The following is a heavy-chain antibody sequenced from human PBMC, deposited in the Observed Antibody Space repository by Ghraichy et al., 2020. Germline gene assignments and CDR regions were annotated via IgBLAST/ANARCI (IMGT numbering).Heavy chain of an antibody. CDR1: GFTFDNFV. CDR3: AKEAIATAGYCAGY. CDR2: ITGSGSLT. D-gene: IGHD6-13*01. V-gene: IGHV3-23*01. J-gene: IGHJ4*02. Sequence: LSLTCEASGFTFDNFVMTWVRQVPGKGLEWVSAITGSGSLTFYADSVKGRFTISRDNSKNTLFLQMNSLRVEDTAVYFCAKEAIATAGYCAGYWGQGILVTVSS.